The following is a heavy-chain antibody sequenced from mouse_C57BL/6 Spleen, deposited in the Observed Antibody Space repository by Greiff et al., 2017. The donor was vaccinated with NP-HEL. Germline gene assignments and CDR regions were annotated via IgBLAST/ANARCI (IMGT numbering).Heavy chain of an antibody. Sequence: VQLQQSGAELVRPGTSVKVSCKASGYAFTNYLIEWVKQRPGQGLEWIGVINPGSGGTNYNEKFKGKATLTADKSSSTAYMQLSSLTSEDSAVYFCARPEGFAYWGQGTLVTVSA. CDR3: ARPEGFAY. V-gene: IGHV1-54*01. CDR1: GYAFTNYL. J-gene: IGHJ3*01. CDR2: INPGSGGT.